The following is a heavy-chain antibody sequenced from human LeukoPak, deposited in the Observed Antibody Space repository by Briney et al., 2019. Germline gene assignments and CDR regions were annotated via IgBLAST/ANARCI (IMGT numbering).Heavy chain of an antibody. Sequence: GASVKVSCKASGYTFTSYGISWVRQAPGQGLEWMGWISAYNGNTNYAQKLQGRVTMTTDTSTSTAYMELRSLRSDDTAVYYCARDLVYGGNEDGSVGFDYWGQGTLVTVSS. V-gene: IGHV1-18*01. CDR1: GYTFTSYG. J-gene: IGHJ4*02. CDR3: ARDLVYGGNEDGSVGFDY. D-gene: IGHD4-23*01. CDR2: ISAYNGNT.